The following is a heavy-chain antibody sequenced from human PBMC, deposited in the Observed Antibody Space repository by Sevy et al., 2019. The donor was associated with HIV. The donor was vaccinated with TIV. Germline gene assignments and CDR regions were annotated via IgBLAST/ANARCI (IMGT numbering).Heavy chain of an antibody. CDR2: IKSKTNGGTT. D-gene: IGHD6-13*01. Sequence: GGSLRLSCAASGFTFTNAWVSWVRQAPGKGLEWVGRIKSKTNGGTTDYAAPVKGRFTISRDDSKNTLYLQMNSLKTEDTAVYYCTTDLEQQLERYYFNYWGQGTLVTVSS. J-gene: IGHJ4*02. CDR1: GFTFTNAW. V-gene: IGHV3-15*01. CDR3: TTDLEQQLERYYFNY.